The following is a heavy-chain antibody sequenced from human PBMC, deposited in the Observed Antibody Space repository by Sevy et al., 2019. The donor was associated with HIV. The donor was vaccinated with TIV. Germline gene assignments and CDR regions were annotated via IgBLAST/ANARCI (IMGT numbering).Heavy chain of an antibody. CDR3: AKRGDTAMDTLYYFDY. CDR2: ISGSGGST. Sequence: GGSLRLSCAASGFTFSSYAMSWVRQAPGKGLEWVSAISGSGGSTYYADSVKGRFTISRDNSKNTLYLQMNSLRAEDTAVYYCAKRGDTAMDTLYYFDYWGQGTLVTVSS. V-gene: IGHV3-23*01. J-gene: IGHJ4*02. D-gene: IGHD5-18*01. CDR1: GFTFSSYA.